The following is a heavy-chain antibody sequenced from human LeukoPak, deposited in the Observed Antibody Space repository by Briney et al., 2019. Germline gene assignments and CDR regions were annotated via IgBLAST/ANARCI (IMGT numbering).Heavy chain of an antibody. J-gene: IGHJ3*01. Sequence: GASVKVSCKASGYSFTGYFIHWVRQAPGQGLEWMGWINPNSGDTNYAQRFQGGVTMTRDTSISTAYLELSRLRSGDTALYYCARDPGEGGNAFDLWGQGTMVTISS. V-gene: IGHV1-2*02. CDR3: ARDPGEGGNAFDL. D-gene: IGHD3-16*01. CDR2: INPNSGDT. CDR1: GYSFTGYF.